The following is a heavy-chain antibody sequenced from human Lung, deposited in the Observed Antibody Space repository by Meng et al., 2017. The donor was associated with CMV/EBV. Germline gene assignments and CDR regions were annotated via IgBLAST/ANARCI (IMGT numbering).Heavy chain of an antibody. CDR2: INPSDGAT. Sequence: SVTVSFQASGYTFTTYYMNWVRQAPGQRPAWMGVINPSDGATKYAQNFQGRVTMTRDTSTSTVYMELNSLTSEDTAVYYCARDHGKVVTPYEAFDIWGQGTVVTVSS. V-gene: IGHV1-46*01. CDR3: ARDHGKVVTPYEAFDI. J-gene: IGHJ3*02. CDR1: GYTFTTYY. D-gene: IGHD4-23*01.